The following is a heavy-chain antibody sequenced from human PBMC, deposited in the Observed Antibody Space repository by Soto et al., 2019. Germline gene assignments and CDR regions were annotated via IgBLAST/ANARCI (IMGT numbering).Heavy chain of an antibody. CDR3: ARDPVPPFPLVRRYGMDV. V-gene: IGHV4-31*03. J-gene: IGHJ6*02. CDR2: IYYSGST. CDR1: GGSISSGGYY. D-gene: IGHD3-10*01. Sequence: QVQLQESGPGLVKPSQTLSLTCTVSGGSISSGGYYWSWIRQHPGKGLEWIGYIYYSGSTYYNPSLKLRVTISVDTSNTQFSLKLSSVTAADTAVYYCARDPVPPFPLVRRYGMDVWGQGTTVTVSS.